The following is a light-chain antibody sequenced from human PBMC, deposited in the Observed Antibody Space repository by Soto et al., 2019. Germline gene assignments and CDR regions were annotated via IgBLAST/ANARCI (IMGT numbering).Light chain of an antibody. V-gene: IGLV4-69*01. CDR1: SGHSSYA. J-gene: IGLJ2*01. CDR2: LNSDGSH. Sequence: QSVLTQSPSASASLGASVKLTCTLSSGHSSYAIAWHQQQPEKGPRYLMKLNSDGSHSKGDGIPDRFSGSSSGAERYLTISSLQSEDEAYYYCQTWGTGIHVFGGGTKVTVL. CDR3: QTWGTGIHV.